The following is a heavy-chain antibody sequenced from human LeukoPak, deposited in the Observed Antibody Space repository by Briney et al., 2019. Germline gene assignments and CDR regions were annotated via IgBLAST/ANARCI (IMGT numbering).Heavy chain of an antibody. Sequence: PGGSLRLSCAASGFTFSSYSMNWVRQAPGKGLEWASSISSSSSYIYYADSVKGRFTISRDNAKNSLYLQMNSLRAEDTAVYYCARDLSYAYYYMDVWGKGTTVTVSS. CDR1: GFTFSSYS. V-gene: IGHV3-21*01. D-gene: IGHD2-8*01. CDR2: ISSSSSYI. CDR3: ARDLSYAYYYMDV. J-gene: IGHJ6*03.